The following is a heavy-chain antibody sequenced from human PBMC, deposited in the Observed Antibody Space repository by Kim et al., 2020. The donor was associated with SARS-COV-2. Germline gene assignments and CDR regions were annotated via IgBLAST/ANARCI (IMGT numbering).Heavy chain of an antibody. D-gene: IGHD3-10*01. CDR3: AKDRGLWVRGVIYPAD. CDR1: GFIFSDFG. CDR2: ISHDGSNK. V-gene: IGHV3-30*18. Sequence: GGSLRLSCGASGFIFSDFGMHWVRQAPGKGLEWVSVISHDGSNKYYADSVKGRFTISRDRSKNTLYLQMNSLRAEDTAVYYCAKDRGLWVRGVIYPADWGQGTLVTVSS. J-gene: IGHJ4*01.